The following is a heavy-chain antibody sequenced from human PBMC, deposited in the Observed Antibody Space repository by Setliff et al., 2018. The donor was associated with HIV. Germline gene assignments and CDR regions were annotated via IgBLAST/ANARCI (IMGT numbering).Heavy chain of an antibody. CDR1: GFSFRNYG. D-gene: IGHD5-12*01. J-gene: IGHJ4*02. V-gene: IGHV3-30*02. CDR2: IRLDGSDK. Sequence: GGSLRLSCAASGFSFRNYGMHWVRQAPGKGLEWVAFIRLDGSDKFYADSVKGRFTISRDNSKNTLFLQMNSLKAEDTAIYYCTRDRVATTSLLYYFDYWGQGILVTVSS. CDR3: TRDRVATTSLLYYFDY.